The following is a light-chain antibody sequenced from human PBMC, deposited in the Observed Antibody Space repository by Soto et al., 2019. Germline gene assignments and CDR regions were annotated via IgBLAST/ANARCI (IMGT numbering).Light chain of an antibody. V-gene: IGKV3D-11*02. Sequence: EVVLTQSPATQSLSPGERTTLSCRASQSVSSYLAWYQQRPGQAPRLLIDDASNRATGVPARFSGSGPGTDFTLTISSLEHEDFAVYYCQHRANWPLTFGGGTKLEIK. CDR3: QHRANWPLT. J-gene: IGKJ4*01. CDR1: QSVSSY. CDR2: DAS.